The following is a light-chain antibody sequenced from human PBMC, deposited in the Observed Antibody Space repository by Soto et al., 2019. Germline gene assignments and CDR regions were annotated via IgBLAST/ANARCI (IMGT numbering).Light chain of an antibody. CDR3: SSYAGSNIRYV. V-gene: IGLV2-8*01. Sequence: QSVLTQPPSASGSPGQSVTISCTGTSSDVGGYNYVSWYQQHPGKAPKLMIYEVSKRPSGVPDRFSGSKSGNTASLTVSGLQAEDEADYYCSSYAGSNIRYVFGTGTKLTV. CDR2: EVS. J-gene: IGLJ1*01. CDR1: SSDVGGYNY.